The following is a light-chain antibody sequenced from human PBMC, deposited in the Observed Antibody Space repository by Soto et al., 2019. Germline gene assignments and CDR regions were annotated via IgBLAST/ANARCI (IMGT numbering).Light chain of an antibody. J-gene: IGKJ2*01. CDR1: QSISSW. Sequence: DIQMTQSPSTLSASVGDRVTITCRARQSISSWLAWYQQKPGKAPKILVYDASSLESGVPSRFSGSGAGTEFTLTISRLQPDDFETYYCQQYNSYSRTCGQGTKLEIK. CDR3: QQYNSYSRT. CDR2: DAS. V-gene: IGKV1-5*01.